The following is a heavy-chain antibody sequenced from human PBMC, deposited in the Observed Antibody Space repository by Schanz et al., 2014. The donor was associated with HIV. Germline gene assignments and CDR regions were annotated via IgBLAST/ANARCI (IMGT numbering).Heavy chain of an antibody. V-gene: IGHV3-30*18. D-gene: IGHD5-12*01. CDR1: GFTLSSYG. J-gene: IGHJ5*02. CDR2: ISHDGSKK. Sequence: QVQLVESGGGVVQPGGSLRLSCAVSGFTLSSYGMHWVRQAPGKGLEGLADISHDGSKKFYIDSVKGRFTISRDNSKNTLFLQMNSLRAEDTAVYYCAKVPEEGYFDPWGQGTLVTVSS. CDR3: AKVPEEGYFDP.